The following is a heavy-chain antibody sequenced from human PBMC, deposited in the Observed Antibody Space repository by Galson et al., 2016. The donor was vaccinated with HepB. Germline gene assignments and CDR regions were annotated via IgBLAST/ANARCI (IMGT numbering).Heavy chain of an antibody. V-gene: IGHV3-30-3*01. CDR1: GFTFSSYA. J-gene: IGHJ4*02. CDR3: AVAYSNYWPLGY. D-gene: IGHD2-21*01. CDR2: ISYDGSTK. Sequence: SLRLSCAASGFTFSSYAMHWVRQAPGKGLEWVAVISYDGSTKYYADSVKGRFTISRDNPKNTLSVQMNSLRAEDTAVYYCAVAYSNYWPLGYWGQGTLVTVSS.